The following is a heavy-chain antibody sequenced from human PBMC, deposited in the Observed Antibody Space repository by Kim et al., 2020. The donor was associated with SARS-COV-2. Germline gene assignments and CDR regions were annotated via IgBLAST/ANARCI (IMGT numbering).Heavy chain of an antibody. CDR3: ARDRGSSSWLRYYGIDV. V-gene: IGHV3-30*04. CDR1: GFTFSSYA. D-gene: IGHD6-13*01. CDR2: ISYDGSNK. J-gene: IGHJ6*02. Sequence: GGSLRLSCAASGFTFSSYAMHWVRQAPGKGLEWVAVISYDGSNKYYADSVKGRFTISRDNSKNTLYLQMNSLRAEDTAVYYCARDRGSSSWLRYYGIDVWGQGTTFTVSS.